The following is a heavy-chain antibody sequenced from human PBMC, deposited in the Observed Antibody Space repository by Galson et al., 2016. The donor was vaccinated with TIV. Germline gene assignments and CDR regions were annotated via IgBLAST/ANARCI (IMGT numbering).Heavy chain of an antibody. Sequence: SETLSLTCSVSDDAISRYYWSWIRVPPGKGLEWIGNVYYTGSTDYNPSLRSRVTMSVDLSKDQFSLSLNSVTAADTAVYYCERVTPAFYGVQGYHYFGMDVWGQGTSVTVSS. V-gene: IGHV4-59*01. CDR3: ERVTPAFYGVQGYHYFGMDV. D-gene: IGHD2/OR15-2a*01. CDR1: DDAISRYY. J-gene: IGHJ6*02. CDR2: VYYTGST.